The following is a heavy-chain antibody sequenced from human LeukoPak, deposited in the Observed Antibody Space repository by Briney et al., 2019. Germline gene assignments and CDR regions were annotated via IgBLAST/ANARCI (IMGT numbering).Heavy chain of an antibody. CDR1: GGSISSSSYY. D-gene: IGHD3-16*01. CDR2: IYYSGST. V-gene: IGHV4-39*07. Sequence: TSSETLSLTCTVSGGSISSSSYYWGWIRQPPGKGLEWIGSIYYSGSTYYNPSLKSRVTISVDTSKNQFSLRLSSVTAADTAVYYCARSPTGNYAGERVRRFDPWGQGTLVTVSS. CDR3: ARSPTGNYAGERVRRFDP. J-gene: IGHJ5*02.